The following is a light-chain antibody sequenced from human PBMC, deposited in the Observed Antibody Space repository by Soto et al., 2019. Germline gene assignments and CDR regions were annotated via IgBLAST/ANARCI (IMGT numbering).Light chain of an antibody. CDR3: QQYGRSPPIT. CDR1: QSVSSY. CDR2: DAS. Sequence: EIVLKQSPATVPLSPRERATLSCRASQSVSSYLAWYQQKPGQAPRLLIYDASNRATGIPARFSGSGSGTDFTLTISRLEPEDFAVYYCQQYGRSPPITFGQGRRLEIK. J-gene: IGKJ5*01. V-gene: IGKV3-20*01.